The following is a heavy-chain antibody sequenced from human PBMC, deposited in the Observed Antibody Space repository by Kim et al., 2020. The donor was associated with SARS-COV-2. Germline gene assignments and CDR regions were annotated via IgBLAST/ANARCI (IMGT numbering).Heavy chain of an antibody. Sequence: GESLKISCKGSGYSFTSYWIGWVRQMPGKGLEWMGIIYPGDSDTRYSPSFQGQDTISADKSISTAYLQWSSLKASDTAMYYCARRSASSSWAYYYYYGMDVLGQGTTVTVSS. D-gene: IGHD6-13*01. J-gene: IGHJ6*02. V-gene: IGHV5-51*01. CDR3: ARRSASSSWAYYYYYGMDV. CDR1: GYSFTSYW. CDR2: IYPGDSDT.